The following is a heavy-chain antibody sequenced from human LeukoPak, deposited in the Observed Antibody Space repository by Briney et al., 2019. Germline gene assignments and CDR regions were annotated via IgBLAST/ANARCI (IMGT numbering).Heavy chain of an antibody. V-gene: IGHV3-21*01. D-gene: IGHD3-10*01. J-gene: IGHJ4*02. CDR1: GFTFSSYS. CDR2: ISSSSSYI. CDR3: ARGRWSEATMVRGVIREDFDY. Sequence: PGGSLRLSCAASGFTFSSYSMNWVRQAPGKGLEWVSSISSSSSYIYYADSVKGRFTISRDNAKNSLYLQMNSLRAEDTAVYYCARGRWSEATMVRGVIREDFDYWGQGTLVTVSS.